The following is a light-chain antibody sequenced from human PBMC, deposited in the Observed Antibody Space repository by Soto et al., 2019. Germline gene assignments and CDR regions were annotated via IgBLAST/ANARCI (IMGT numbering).Light chain of an antibody. J-gene: IGKJ1*01. CDR3: QHYSTCLWT. V-gene: IGKV3-15*01. Sequence: EIVMTQSPATLSVSPGERATLSCRASQSVSSKLAWYQQKPGQGPRLLIYGASTRATGIPARFSGSVSGTDFTLTLSSLQSEDFAVYYCQHYSTCLWTFGQGTNLEIK. CDR2: GAS. CDR1: QSVSSK.